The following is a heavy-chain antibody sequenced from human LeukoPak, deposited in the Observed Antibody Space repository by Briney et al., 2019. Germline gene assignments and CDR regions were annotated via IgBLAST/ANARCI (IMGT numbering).Heavy chain of an antibody. CDR3: TRGLLPGY. J-gene: IGHJ4*02. CDR2: IRSNPYGGTT. V-gene: IGHV3-49*04. CDR1: GFTLVDYA. D-gene: IGHD2/OR15-2a*01. Sequence: GGSLRLSCTASGFTLVDYAMTWVRQAPGKGLEWAGFIRSNPYGGTTEYAASVKGRFTISRDDSKSIAYLQMNSLKTEDTAVYYCTRGLLPGYWGQGTLVTVSS.